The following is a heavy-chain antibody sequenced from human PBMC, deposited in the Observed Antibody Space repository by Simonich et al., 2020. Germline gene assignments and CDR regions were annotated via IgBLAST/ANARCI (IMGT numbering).Heavy chain of an antibody. V-gene: IGHV3-74*01. Sequence: EVQLVESGGGLVQPGGSLRLSCAASGFTFISYWMHWVRQAPGKGLVWFSRINGDGSSTSYAAAVKGRFTISRDNAKNTLYLQMNSLRAEDTAVYYCARNRLDYWGQGTLVTVSS. CDR3: ARNRLDY. CDR1: GFTFISYW. J-gene: IGHJ4*02. CDR2: INGDGSST.